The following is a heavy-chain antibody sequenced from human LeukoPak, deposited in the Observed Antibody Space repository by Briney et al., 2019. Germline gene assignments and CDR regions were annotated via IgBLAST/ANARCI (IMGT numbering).Heavy chain of an antibody. D-gene: IGHD3-9*01. CDR3: ARVGRYFDWLSHGDY. J-gene: IGHJ4*02. CDR1: GYTFTSYY. V-gene: IGHV1-46*01. Sequence: ASVKVSCKASGYTFTSYYMHWVRQAPGQGLEWMGIINPSGGSTSYAQKFQGRVTMTRDTSTSTVYMELSSLRSEDTAVYYCARVGRYFDWLSHGDYWGQGTLVTVSS. CDR2: INPSGGST.